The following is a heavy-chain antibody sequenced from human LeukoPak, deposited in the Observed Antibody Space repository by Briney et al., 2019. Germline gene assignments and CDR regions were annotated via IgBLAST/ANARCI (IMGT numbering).Heavy chain of an antibody. J-gene: IGHJ6*02. CDR3: ARSSLLHSNAMDV. Sequence: PGGSLRLSFAASGFTFSRYWMHWVRQAPGEGLVWVSRIDTDGSDTTYADSVKGRFTISRDNAKNSLYLQMSSLRDDDTAVYYCARSSLLHSNAMDVWGQGTTVTVSS. CDR1: GFTFSRYW. D-gene: IGHD5-18*01. CDR2: IDTDGSDT. V-gene: IGHV3-74*01.